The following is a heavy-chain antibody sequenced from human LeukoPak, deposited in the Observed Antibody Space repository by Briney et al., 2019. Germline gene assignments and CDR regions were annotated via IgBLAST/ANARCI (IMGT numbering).Heavy chain of an antibody. V-gene: IGHV1-18*01. CDR2: ISAYNGNT. CDR1: SYTFTSYG. J-gene: IGHJ4*02. CDR3: ARDAPPSSWYYISEYYFDY. Sequence: ASVKVSCEASSYTFTSYGISWVRQAPGQGLEWMGWISAYNGNTNYAQKLQGRVTMTTDTSTSTAYMELRSLRSDDTAVYYCARDAPPSSWYYISEYYFDYWGQGTLVTVSS. D-gene: IGHD6-13*01.